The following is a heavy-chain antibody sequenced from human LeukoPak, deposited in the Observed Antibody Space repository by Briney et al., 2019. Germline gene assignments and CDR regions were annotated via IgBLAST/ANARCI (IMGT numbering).Heavy chain of an antibody. CDR3: AKVESSGLTASFDY. V-gene: IGHV3-21*01. D-gene: IGHD3-22*01. CDR1: GFTFSSYS. J-gene: IGHJ4*02. CDR2: ISSSSSYI. Sequence: GGSLRLSCAASGFTFSSYSMNWVRQAPGKGLEWVSSISSSSSYIYYADSVKGRFTISRDNSKNTLYLQMNSLRAEDTAVYYCAKVESSGLTASFDYWGQGTLVTASS.